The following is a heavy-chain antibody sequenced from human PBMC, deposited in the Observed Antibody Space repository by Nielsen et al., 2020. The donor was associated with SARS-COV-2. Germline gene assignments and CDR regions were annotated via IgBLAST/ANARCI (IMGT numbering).Heavy chain of an antibody. CDR2: ISWNSGSI. CDR1: GFTFDDYA. CDR3: AKTAYFYYYYGMDV. V-gene: IGHV3-9*01. J-gene: IGHJ6*02. Sequence: SLKISCAASGFTFDDYAMHWVRQAPGKGLEWFSGISWNSGSIGYADSVKGRFTISRDNAKNTLYLQMNSLRAEDTAVYYCAKTAYFYYYYGMDVWGQGTTVTVSS.